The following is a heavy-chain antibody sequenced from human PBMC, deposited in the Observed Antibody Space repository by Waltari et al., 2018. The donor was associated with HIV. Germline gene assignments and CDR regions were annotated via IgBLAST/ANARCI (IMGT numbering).Heavy chain of an antibody. D-gene: IGHD3-10*01. J-gene: IGHJ5*02. CDR2: IYPDDTT. V-gene: IGHV3-53*01. CDR1: NFSGSGKP. CDR3: ATGVRYYGP. Sequence: AESGGRLIKPGGSLGLSCTASNFSGSGKPVTWIRQAPGGSLEWVAVIYPDDTTHYADSVSGRFTISRAKSRTTVLLLMNGLFVDDTATYFCATGVRYYGPWGQGTRVTVSS.